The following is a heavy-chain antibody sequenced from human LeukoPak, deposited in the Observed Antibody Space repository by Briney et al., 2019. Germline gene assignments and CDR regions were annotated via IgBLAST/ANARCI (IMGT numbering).Heavy chain of an antibody. J-gene: IGHJ4*02. D-gene: IGHD3-9*01. Sequence: SETLTLTCTVSTGSISSYYWSWIRQPPGKGLEWIGCIFDSGTTKYNPSLKSRVTISVDTSKNQLSLKLSSVTAADTALYYCARVSYDVSTGYHPLDYWGQGTLVTVSS. V-gene: IGHV4-59*01. CDR1: TGSISSYY. CDR2: IFDSGTT. CDR3: ARVSYDVSTGYHPLDY.